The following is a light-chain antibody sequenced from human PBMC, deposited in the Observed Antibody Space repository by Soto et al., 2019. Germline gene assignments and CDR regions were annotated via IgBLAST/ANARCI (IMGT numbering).Light chain of an antibody. Sequence: QSVLTQPPSVSAAPGQKVTISFSGSSSNIGNNYICWYQQFPGTPPRLLIDDNYRRPSGIPDRFSASKSGTSATLGITGLQTGDESDYYCGTWDSSLSAAIFGGGIKLTVL. J-gene: IGLJ2*01. V-gene: IGLV1-51*01. CDR1: SSNIGNNY. CDR3: GTWDSSLSAAI. CDR2: DNY.